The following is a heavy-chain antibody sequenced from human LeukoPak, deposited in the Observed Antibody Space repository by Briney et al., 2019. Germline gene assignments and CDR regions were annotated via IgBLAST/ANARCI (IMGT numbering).Heavy chain of an antibody. D-gene: IGHD2-15*01. CDR2: IAFVGSNK. CDR1: GFTFSSYG. Sequence: GGSLRPVCAAYGFTFSSYGIHWVRQAPGKGLGCVAVIAFVGSNKYYADSVKGRFTISRDNSKNTLYLQMNRLRAEDTAVYYCANTGLGYCSGGSGYFGGPFDYWGQGTLVTVSS. J-gene: IGHJ4*02. V-gene: IGHV3-30*04. CDR3: ANTGLGYCSGGSGYFGGPFDY.